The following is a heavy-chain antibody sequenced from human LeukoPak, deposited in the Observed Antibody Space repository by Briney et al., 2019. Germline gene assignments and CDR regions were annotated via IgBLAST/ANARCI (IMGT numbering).Heavy chain of an antibody. J-gene: IGHJ5*02. D-gene: IGHD3/OR15-3a*01. Sequence: ASVKVSCRASGYTFTSYYMNWVRQAPGQGLGWMGIINPSSGRTTYAQKFQGRVTMTRDTSTSTVYMELTSLRSEDTAVFYCARGGLPARSGFDPWGQGTLVTVSS. CDR3: ARGGLPARSGFDP. V-gene: IGHV1-46*01. CDR1: GYTFTSYY. CDR2: INPSSGRT.